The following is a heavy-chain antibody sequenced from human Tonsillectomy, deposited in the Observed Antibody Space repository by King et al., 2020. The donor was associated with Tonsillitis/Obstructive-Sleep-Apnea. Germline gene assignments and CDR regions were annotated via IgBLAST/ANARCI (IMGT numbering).Heavy chain of an antibody. CDR3: ARGSSAWYGIDY. CDR2: INSDGSNT. CDR1: RFTFSSYW. V-gene: IGHV3-74*01. Sequence: VQLVESGGGLVQPGGSLRLSCGASRFTFSSYWMHWVRQVPGKGLVWVSRINSDGSNTGYEDSVKGRFTISRDNAENTLYLQMNSLRAEDTAVYYCARGSSAWYGIDYWGQGTLVTVSS. J-gene: IGHJ4*02. D-gene: IGHD6-19*01.